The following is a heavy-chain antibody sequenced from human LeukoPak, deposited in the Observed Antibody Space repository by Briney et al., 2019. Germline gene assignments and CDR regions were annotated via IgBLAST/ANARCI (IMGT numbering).Heavy chain of an antibody. CDR1: GYTFTGYY. V-gene: IGHV1-2*02. CDR2: INPNSGGT. J-gene: IGHJ4*02. CDR3: ARDYADSGYGNY. Sequence: ASVKVSCKASGYTFTGYYMHWVRQAPGQGLEWMGWINPNSGGTNYAQKFQGRVTMTRDTSISTAYMELSRLRSDDTAVYYCARDYADSGYGNYWGQGTLVTVSS. D-gene: IGHD5-12*01.